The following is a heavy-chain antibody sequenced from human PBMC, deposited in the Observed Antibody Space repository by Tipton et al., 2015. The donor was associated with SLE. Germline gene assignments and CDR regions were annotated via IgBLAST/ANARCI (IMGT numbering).Heavy chain of an antibody. J-gene: IGHJ6*02. CDR3: AKARSGSPHYYYYGMDV. CDR1: GFTFSSYG. V-gene: IGHV3-30*18. CDR2: ISYDGSNK. D-gene: IGHD3-3*01. Sequence: SLRLSCAASGFTFSSYGMHWVRQAPGKGLEWVAVISYDGSNKYYADSVKGRFTISRDNSKNTLYLQMNSLRAEDTAVYYCAKARSGSPHYYYYGMDVWGQGTMVTVSS.